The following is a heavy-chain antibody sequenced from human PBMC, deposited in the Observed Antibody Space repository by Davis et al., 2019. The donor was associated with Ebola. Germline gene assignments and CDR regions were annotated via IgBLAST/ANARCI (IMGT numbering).Heavy chain of an antibody. V-gene: IGHV3-30*04. CDR1: GFTFSSYA. CDR3: ARNTITYYDSSGAFDY. Sequence: PGGSLRLSCAASGFTFSSYAMHWVRQAPGKGLEWVAVISYDGSNKYYADSVKGRFTISRDNSKNTLYLQMNSLRAEDTAVYYCARNTITYYDSSGAFDYWGQGTLVTVSS. CDR2: ISYDGSNK. J-gene: IGHJ4*02. D-gene: IGHD3-22*01.